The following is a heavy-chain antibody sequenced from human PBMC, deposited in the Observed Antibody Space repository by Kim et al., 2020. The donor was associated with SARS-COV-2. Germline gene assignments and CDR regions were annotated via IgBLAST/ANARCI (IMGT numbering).Heavy chain of an antibody. V-gene: IGHV4-4*07. CDR3: VKQTFCVPAV. CDR2: ITYVGGT. Sequence: SETLSLTCSVSGDSISDKEWSWILQPAGKGLEWISRITYVGGTAYNPALQSRVTMSVDMSKTQFFLRWSFVTAAYTAGYYCVKQTFCVPAVWGQGILVTVSS. CDR1: GDSISDKE. J-gene: IGHJ4*02.